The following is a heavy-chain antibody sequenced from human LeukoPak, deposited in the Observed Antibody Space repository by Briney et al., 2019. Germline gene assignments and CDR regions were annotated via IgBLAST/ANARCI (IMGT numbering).Heavy chain of an antibody. CDR3: ARVGAGRRRNWFDP. Sequence: ASVKVSCKVSGYTFTSYDINWVRQATGQGLEWMGWMNPNSGNTGYAQKFQGRVTMTRNTSISTAYMELSSLRSEDTAVYYCARVGAGRRRNWFDPWGQGTLVTVSS. CDR2: MNPNSGNT. V-gene: IGHV1-8*01. CDR1: GYTFTSYD. D-gene: IGHD1-26*01. J-gene: IGHJ5*02.